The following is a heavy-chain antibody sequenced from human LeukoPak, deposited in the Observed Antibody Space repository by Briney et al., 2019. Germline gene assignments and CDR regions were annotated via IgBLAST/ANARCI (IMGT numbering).Heavy chain of an antibody. V-gene: IGHV3-23*01. CDR1: GFTFNDYA. Sequence: GGSLRLSCAASGFTFNDYAMHWVRQAPGKGLEWVSAISGSGGSTYYADSVKGRFTISRDNSKNTLYLQMNSLRAEDTAVYYCAKDKRDSGYNYWGQGTLVTVSS. J-gene: IGHJ4*02. CDR2: ISGSGGST. CDR3: AKDKRDSGYNY. D-gene: IGHD5-12*01.